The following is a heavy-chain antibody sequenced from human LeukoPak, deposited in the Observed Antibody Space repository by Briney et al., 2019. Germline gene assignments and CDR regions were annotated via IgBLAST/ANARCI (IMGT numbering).Heavy chain of an antibody. CDR2: NNPRGGST. D-gene: IGHD6-6*01. V-gene: IGHV1-46*01. CDR3: ARHYGSSSSPDRGPHY. Sequence: GPVKVSCKASGYNLTRHYMHRVGQAPGQGREWVGINNPRGGSTSYAQKFQGRVTMTRDTSTSTVYMELSSLRSEDTAVYYCARHYGSSSSPDRGPHYWGQGTLVTVSS. J-gene: IGHJ4*02. CDR1: GYNLTRHY.